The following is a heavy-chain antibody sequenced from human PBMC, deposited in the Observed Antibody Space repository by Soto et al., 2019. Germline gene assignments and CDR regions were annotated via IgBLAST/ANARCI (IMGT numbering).Heavy chain of an antibody. CDR2: IIPMFGTA. CDR3: AKDFGHGHCSGGRCYTLDH. Sequence: QVQLVQSGAEERKPGSSVKVSCKASGGTFSTSAISWVRQAPGQGLEWMGGIIPMFGTARYAQSFQGRVTITADESTSTAYMQLSSLRSDDTAVYYCAKDFGHGHCSGGRCYTLDHWGQGTLVVVSS. J-gene: IGHJ4*02. D-gene: IGHD2-15*01. CDR1: GGTFSTSA. V-gene: IGHV1-69*01.